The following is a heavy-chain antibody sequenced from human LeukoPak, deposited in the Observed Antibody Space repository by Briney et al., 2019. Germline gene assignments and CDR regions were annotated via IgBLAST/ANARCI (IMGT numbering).Heavy chain of an antibody. CDR1: GFTFSSYY. Sequence: GGSLRLSCEASGFTFSSYYMNWVRQAPGRGLEWVSSIGSSSTRIFYADSVKGRFTISRDNAKNSLYLQMNSLRAEDTAVYYCARGVSYRVVMTATDFDYWGQGTLVTVSP. V-gene: IGHV3-21*01. CDR2: IGSSSTRI. D-gene: IGHD2-21*02. CDR3: ARGVSYRVVMTATDFDY. J-gene: IGHJ4*02.